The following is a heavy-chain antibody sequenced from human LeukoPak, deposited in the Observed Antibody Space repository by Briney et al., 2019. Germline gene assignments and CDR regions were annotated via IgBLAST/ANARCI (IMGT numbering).Heavy chain of an antibody. J-gene: IGHJ4*02. CDR1: GGSISSYY. V-gene: IGHV4-59*08. D-gene: IGHD5-24*01. Sequence: SETLSLTCTASGGSISSYYWSWIRQPPGKGLEWIGYIYYSGSTNYNPSLKSRVTISVDTSKNQFSLKLSSVTAADTAVYYCARHAAEMATIYFDYWGQGTLVTVSS. CDR2: IYYSGST. CDR3: ARHAAEMATIYFDY.